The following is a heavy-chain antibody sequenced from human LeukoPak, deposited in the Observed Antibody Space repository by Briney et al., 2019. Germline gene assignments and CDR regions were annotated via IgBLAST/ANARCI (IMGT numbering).Heavy chain of an antibody. V-gene: IGHV3-15*01. D-gene: IGHD2-15*01. CDR3: TTDPPYCNAGNCYYFDF. CDR2: IKSKAEGGTT. CDR1: GFSFSNTW. Sequence: GGSLRLSCAASGFSFSNTWMNWVRQAPGKGLEWVGRIKSKAEGGTTDYAAPVKGRFTISRDDSKNTMYLHMNDLKTEDTAVYYCTTDPPYCNAGNCYYFDFWGQGTLVSVSS. J-gene: IGHJ4*02.